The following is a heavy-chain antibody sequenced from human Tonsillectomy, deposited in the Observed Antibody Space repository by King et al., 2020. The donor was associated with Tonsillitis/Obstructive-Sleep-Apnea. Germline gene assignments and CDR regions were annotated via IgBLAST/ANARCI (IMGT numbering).Heavy chain of an antibody. Sequence: VQLVESGGGLVKPGGSLRLSCAASGFTFSSYSMNWVRQAPGKGLEWVSSISGSSSYIYYADSVKGRFTISRDNAKNSLYLQMNSLRAEDTAVYYCARDRRLRFSEPKLYAFDIWGQGTMVTVSS. CDR3: ARDRRLRFSEPKLYAFDI. D-gene: IGHD3-3*01. V-gene: IGHV3-21*01. CDR1: GFTFSSYS. J-gene: IGHJ3*02. CDR2: ISGSSSYI.